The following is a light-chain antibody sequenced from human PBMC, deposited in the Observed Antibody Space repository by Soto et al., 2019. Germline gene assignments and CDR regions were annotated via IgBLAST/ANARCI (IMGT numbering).Light chain of an antibody. CDR3: QQYESFPRT. CDR2: KAS. J-gene: IGKJ1*01. CDR1: QSINNY. Sequence: DLPMTQSPSTLSASVGDRVTITCRATQSINNYLAWYQQKPGKAPKLLIFKASTLESGVPSRFSGSGSGTEFTLSISSLQPDDFATYYCQQYESFPRTFGQGTKVEIK. V-gene: IGKV1-5*03.